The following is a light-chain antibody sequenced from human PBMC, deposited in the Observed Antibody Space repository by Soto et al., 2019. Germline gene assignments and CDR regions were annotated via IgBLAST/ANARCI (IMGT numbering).Light chain of an antibody. Sequence: EIVMTQSPATLSLSPGERATLSCMASQSVTSNYLSWYQQKPGQAPRLLIYGASTRATDIPARFSGSGSGTDFTLTISSLQPEDFAVYYCQQDYNLPITFGQGTRLENK. CDR1: QSVTSNY. CDR2: GAS. CDR3: QQDYNLPIT. J-gene: IGKJ5*01. V-gene: IGKV3D-7*01.